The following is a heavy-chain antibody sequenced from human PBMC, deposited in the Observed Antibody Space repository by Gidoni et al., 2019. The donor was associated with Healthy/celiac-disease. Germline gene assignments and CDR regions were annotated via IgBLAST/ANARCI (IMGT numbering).Heavy chain of an antibody. D-gene: IGHD4-4*01. CDR3: AKASFDYMDLDY. J-gene: IGHJ4*02. CDR1: GFTFDDYA. CDR2: ISWNSGSI. V-gene: IGHV3-9*01. Sequence: EVQLVESGGGLVQPGRSLRLSCAASGFTFDDYAMHWVRQAQGKGLEWVSGISWNSGSIGYADSVKGRFTISRDNAKNSLYLQMNSLRAEDTALYYCAKASFDYMDLDYWGQGTLVTVSS.